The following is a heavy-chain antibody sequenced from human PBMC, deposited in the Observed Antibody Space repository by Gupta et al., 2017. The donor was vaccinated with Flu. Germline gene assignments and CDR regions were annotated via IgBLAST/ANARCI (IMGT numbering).Heavy chain of an antibody. CDR3: ARVLDITTES. Sequence: QVLLVQSGAEVKKPGASVKVSCKASGYTFTGHYMHWVRQAPGQGLEWMGWMNPNSGDTHDAQKFQGRVTMTRDTSISTAYMELSSLRSDDTAVYVGARVLDITTESWGQGTLVTVSS. CDR2: MNPNSGDT. V-gene: IGHV1-2*02. D-gene: IGHD3/OR15-3a*01. CDR1: GYTFTGHY. J-gene: IGHJ5*02.